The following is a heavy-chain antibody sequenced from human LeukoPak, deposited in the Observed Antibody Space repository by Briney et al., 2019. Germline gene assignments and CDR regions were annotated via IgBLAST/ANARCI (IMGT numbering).Heavy chain of an antibody. Sequence: PSETLSLTCAVYGGSFSGYYWSWIRQPPGKGLEWIGEINHSGSTNYNPSLKSRVTISVDTSKNQFSLKLSSVTAADTAVYYCARGSSIVLIVYARRTNWFDPWGQGTLVTVSS. J-gene: IGHJ5*02. CDR2: INHSGST. CDR3: ARGSSIVLIVYARRTNWFDP. CDR1: GGSFSGYY. V-gene: IGHV4-34*01. D-gene: IGHD2-8*01.